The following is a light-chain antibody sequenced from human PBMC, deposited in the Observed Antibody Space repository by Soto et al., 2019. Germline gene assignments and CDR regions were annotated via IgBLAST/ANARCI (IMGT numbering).Light chain of an antibody. V-gene: IGKV1-5*03. CDR3: QQYDSYPRT. J-gene: IGKJ1*01. Sequence: DIQMTQSPSTLSASVGDRVTLTCRARPYISTWLAWYQQKPGKAPKLLIYKASDLQSGVPSRFSGSGSATEFTLTISSRQPDDFATYYGQQYDSYPRTVGRGTEVE. CDR2: KAS. CDR1: PYISTW.